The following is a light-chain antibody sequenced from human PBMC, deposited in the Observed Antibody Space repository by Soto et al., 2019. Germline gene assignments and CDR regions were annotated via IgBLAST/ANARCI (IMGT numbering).Light chain of an antibody. CDR1: QSVLYSSNNQNC. J-gene: IGKJ1*01. CDR3: QQYCATPWT. CDR2: WAS. Sequence: DIVLTQSPDSLAVSLGERATINCESSQSVLYSSNNQNCLAWYQQKPGQPPKLLIYWASTRESGVPDRFSGSGSVTDFTLTISSLQAGDVAVYYCQQYCATPWTFGQGTKVDIK. V-gene: IGKV4-1*01.